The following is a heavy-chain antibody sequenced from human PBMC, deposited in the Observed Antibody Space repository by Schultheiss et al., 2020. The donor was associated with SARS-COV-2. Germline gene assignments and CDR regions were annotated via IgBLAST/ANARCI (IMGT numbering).Heavy chain of an antibody. J-gene: IGHJ4*02. CDR1: GFTFSSYW. CDR2: IDEDGSER. V-gene: IGHV3-7*01. D-gene: IGHD6-13*01. CDR3: ARYEQQLGYIDY. Sequence: GGSLRLSCLASGFTFSSYWMSWVRQAPGKGLEWVANIDEDGSERYCVDSVKGRFTISRDNAKNSLYLLMNSLTAEDTAVYYCARYEQQLGYIDYWGQGTLVTVSS.